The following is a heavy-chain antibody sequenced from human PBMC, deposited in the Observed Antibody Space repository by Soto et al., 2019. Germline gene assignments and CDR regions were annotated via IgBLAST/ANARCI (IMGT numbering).Heavy chain of an antibody. J-gene: IGHJ6*02. CDR1: GFTFRSYA. CDR2: ILKDGSNK. CDR3: ARSMGYCSSTSCYAYYYYGMDV. D-gene: IGHD2-2*01. V-gene: IGHV3-30-3*01. Sequence: GSLRLPCAASGFTFRSYAMHWVRQAPGKGLEGVAGILKDGSNKNYADPVKGRFTISRDNSKNTLYLQMNSLRAEDTAVYYCARSMGYCSSTSCYAYYYYGMDVWGQGTTVTVSS.